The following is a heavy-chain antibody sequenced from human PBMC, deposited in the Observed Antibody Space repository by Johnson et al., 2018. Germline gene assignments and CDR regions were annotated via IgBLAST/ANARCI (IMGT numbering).Heavy chain of an antibody. V-gene: IGHV3-30*18. J-gene: IGHJ6*02. CDR2: ISYAGYNK. CDR1: GFTFSGYG. D-gene: IGHD2-8*01. CDR3: AKDLGGDVVLMAQYEDYGMGV. Sequence: QVQLQESGGGVVQPGRSLRLSCAASGFTFSGYGMHWVRQAPGKGLEWVAVISYAGYNKYYADSVKGRFTISRDNAKNTLFLEMYSLRPEDTAVYYCAKDLGGDVVLMAQYEDYGMGVWGQGTAVTVSS.